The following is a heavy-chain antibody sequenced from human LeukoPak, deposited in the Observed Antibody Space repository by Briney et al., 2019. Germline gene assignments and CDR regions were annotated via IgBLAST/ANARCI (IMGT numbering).Heavy chain of an antibody. CDR2: ISGDGGST. J-gene: IGHJ3*02. CDR1: GFTFDDYA. V-gene: IGHV3-43*02. CDR3: AKVYYGSGSYYALNDAFDI. D-gene: IGHD3-10*01. Sequence: PGGSLRLSCAASGFTFDDYAMQWVRQAPGKGLEWVSLISGDGGSTYYADSVKGRFTISRDNSKNSLYLQMNSLRTEDTALYYCAKVYYGSGSYYALNDAFDIWGQGTMVTVSS.